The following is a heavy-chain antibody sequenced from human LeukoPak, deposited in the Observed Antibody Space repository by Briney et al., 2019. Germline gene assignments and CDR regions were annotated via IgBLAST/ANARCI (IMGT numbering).Heavy chain of an antibody. D-gene: IGHD3-22*01. CDR3: ARPNYYDSSGYYHGPWFDP. J-gene: IGHJ5*02. V-gene: IGHV4-4*07. CDR2: IYTSGST. Sequence: SETLSLTCTVSGGSISSYYWSWIRQPAGKGLEWIGRIYTSGSTNYNPSLKSRVTMSVDTSKNQFSLKLSSVTAADTAVYYCARPNYYDSSGYYHGPWFDPWGQGTLVTVSS. CDR1: GGSISSYY.